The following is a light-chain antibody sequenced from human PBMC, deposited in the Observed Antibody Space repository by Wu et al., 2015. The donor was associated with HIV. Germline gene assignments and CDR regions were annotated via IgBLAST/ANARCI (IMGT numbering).Light chain of an antibody. CDR1: QSLRNNF. V-gene: IGKV3-20*01. J-gene: IGKJ1*01. Sequence: NVLTQSPGTLSLSPGERATLSCRANQSLRNNFLAWYQQRPGQAPRLLIYGASNRAADIPDRISGSGSGTDFTLTISRLEPEDFAVYYCQQYDRSPWTFGQGTKVEIK. CDR3: QQYDRSPWT. CDR2: GAS.